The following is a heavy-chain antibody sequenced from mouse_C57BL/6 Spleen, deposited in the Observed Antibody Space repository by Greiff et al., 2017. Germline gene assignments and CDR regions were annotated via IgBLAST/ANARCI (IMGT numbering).Heavy chain of an antibody. Sequence: VQLKQSGAELVRPGASVKLSCTASGFNIKDDYMHWVKQRPEQGLEWIGWIDPENGDTEYASKFQGKATITADTSSNTAYLQLSSLTSEDTAVYYCTIYYYGSSYEDYWGQGTTLTVSS. CDR1: GFNIKDDY. CDR2: IDPENGDT. D-gene: IGHD1-1*01. CDR3: TIYYYGSSYEDY. J-gene: IGHJ2*01. V-gene: IGHV14-4*01.